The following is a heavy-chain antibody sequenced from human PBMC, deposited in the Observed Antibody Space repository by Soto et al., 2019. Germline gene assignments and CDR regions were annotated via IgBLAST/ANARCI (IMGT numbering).Heavy chain of an antibody. CDR1: GFTFSSYG. D-gene: IGHD6-13*01. Sequence: QVQLVESGGGVVQPGRSLRLSCAASGFTFSSYGMHWDRQAPGKGLEWVAVISYDGSNKYYADSVKGRFTISRDNSKNTLYLQMNSLRAEDTAVYYCAKDARIAAASHLDYWGQGTLVTVSS. CDR3: AKDARIAAASHLDY. CDR2: ISYDGSNK. J-gene: IGHJ4*02. V-gene: IGHV3-30*18.